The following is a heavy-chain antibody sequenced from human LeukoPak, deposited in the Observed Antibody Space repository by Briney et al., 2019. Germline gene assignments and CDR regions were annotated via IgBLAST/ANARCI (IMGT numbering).Heavy chain of an antibody. CDR1: GFTFSDYY. J-gene: IGHJ6*02. Sequence: PGGSLRLSCAASGFTFSDYYMSWIRQAPGKGLEWVSYISSSGSTIYYADSVKGRFTISRDNAKNSLYLQMNSLRAEDTAVYYCATLRYFDWLLGPEYYGMDVWGQGTTVTVS. D-gene: IGHD3-9*01. CDR2: ISSSGSTI. CDR3: ATLRYFDWLLGPEYYGMDV. V-gene: IGHV3-11*01.